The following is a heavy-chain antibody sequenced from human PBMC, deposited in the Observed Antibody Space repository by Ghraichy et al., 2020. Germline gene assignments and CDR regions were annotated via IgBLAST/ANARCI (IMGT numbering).Heavy chain of an antibody. D-gene: IGHD3-10*01. V-gene: IGHV4-34*01. Sequence: SETLSLTCAVYGGSFSGYYWSWIRQPPGKGLEWIGEINHSRSTNYNPSLMSRVTISVDTSKNQFSLQLSSVTAADTAVYYCARLITSHRKFYYMDVWGKGTTVTVSS. CDR2: INHSRST. CDR3: ARLITSHRKFYYMDV. J-gene: IGHJ6*03. CDR1: GGSFSGYY.